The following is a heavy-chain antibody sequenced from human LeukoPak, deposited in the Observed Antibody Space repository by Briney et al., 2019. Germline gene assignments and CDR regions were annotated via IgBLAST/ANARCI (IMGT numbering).Heavy chain of an antibody. CDR1: GGSFIGYY. V-gene: IGHV4-34*01. D-gene: IGHD3-16*01. CDR2: INDSGRT. CDR3: ARLPVWGNSIGGLDF. Sequence: PSETLSLTCAVSGGSFIGYYWTWIRQPPGKGLEWIGEINDSGRTNYTPSLKSRVTISLDTSKNELSLKFNSVTAADTAVYYCARLPVWGNSIGGLDFWGQGTLVTVSS. J-gene: IGHJ4*02.